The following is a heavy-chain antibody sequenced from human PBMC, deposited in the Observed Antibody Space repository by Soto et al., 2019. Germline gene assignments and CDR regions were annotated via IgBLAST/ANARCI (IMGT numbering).Heavy chain of an antibody. J-gene: IGHJ3*01. CDR1: GFTFSRYG. CDR3: ARDVGSQGV. Sequence: QVQLVESGGGVVQPGRSLRLSCAASGFTFSRYGMHWVRQAPGKGLEWVAVIWYDGSTEYYADSVKGRFTISRDNSKNTEYRQMHSLRVEDTTVYYCARDVGSQGVWGQGTMDTDSS. V-gene: IGHV3-33*01. CDR2: IWYDGSTE. D-gene: IGHD2-15*01.